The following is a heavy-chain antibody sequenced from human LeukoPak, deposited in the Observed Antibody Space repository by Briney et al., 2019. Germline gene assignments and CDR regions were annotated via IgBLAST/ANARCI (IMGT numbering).Heavy chain of an antibody. V-gene: IGHV3-23*01. CDR3: AKYCSSTSCHGALDY. CDR1: GFTFSSYW. CDR2: ISGSGGST. J-gene: IGHJ4*02. Sequence: GGSLRLSCAASGFTFSSYWMYWVRQAPGKGLEWVSAISGSGGSTYYADSVKGRFTISRDNSKNTLYLQMNSLRAEDTAVYYCAKYCSSTSCHGALDYWGQGTLVTVSS. D-gene: IGHD2-2*01.